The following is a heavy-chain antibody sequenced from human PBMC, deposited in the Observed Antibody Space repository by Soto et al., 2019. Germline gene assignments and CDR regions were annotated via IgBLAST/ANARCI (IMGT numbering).Heavy chain of an antibody. V-gene: IGHV3-30*18. CDR1: GFTFSSYG. D-gene: IGHD6-19*01. J-gene: IGHJ6*02. CDR2: ISYDGSNK. Sequence: QVQLVESGGGVIQPGRSLRLSCAASGFTFSSYGMHWVRQAPGKGLEWVAVISYDGSNKYYADSVKGRFTISRDNSKNTLYLQMNSLRAEDTAVYYCAKDRYSGGWYRKYYYYGMDVWGQGTTVTVSS. CDR3: AKDRYSGGWYRKYYYYGMDV.